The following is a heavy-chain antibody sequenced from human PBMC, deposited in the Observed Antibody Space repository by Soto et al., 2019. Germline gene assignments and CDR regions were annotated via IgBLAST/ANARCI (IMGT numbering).Heavy chain of an antibody. CDR3: ARTQTNDY. Sequence: SVKVSCKASGGTFSSYAISWVRQAPGQGLEWMGGIIPIFGTANYAQRFQGRVTITADESTSTAYMELSRLTSDDTAVYYCARTQTNDYWGQGTLVTVSS. V-gene: IGHV1-69*13. CDR2: IIPIFGTA. CDR1: GGTFSSYA. J-gene: IGHJ4*02.